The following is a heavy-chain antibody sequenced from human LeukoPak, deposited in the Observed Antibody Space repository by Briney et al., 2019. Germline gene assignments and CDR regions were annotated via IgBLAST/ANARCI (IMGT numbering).Heavy chain of an antibody. CDR1: GGSFSGYY. J-gene: IGHJ6*03. CDR2: INHRGST. D-gene: IGHD6-6*01. CDR3: AREYSSPNYYYYYYMDV. V-gene: IGHV4-34*01. Sequence: SETRSLTCPVYGGSFSGYYWCWTRQPPGKGLEWIREINHRGSTIYNPFLKSRVTTSVHTSKNQSSLKLSPLTAADTAGHYCAREYSSPNYYYYYYMDVWGKGTAVTVS.